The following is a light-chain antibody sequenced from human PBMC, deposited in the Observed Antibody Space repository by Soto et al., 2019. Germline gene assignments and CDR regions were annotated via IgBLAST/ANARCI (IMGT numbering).Light chain of an antibody. CDR1: SSNIGAGYD. CDR2: DNT. J-gene: IGLJ1*01. CDR3: QSYDRSLSGSRV. Sequence: QSVLTQPPSVSGAPGQRVTISCTGSSSNIGAGYDVHWYQQLPGTAPKLLIYDNTNRPSGVPDRFSGSKSGTSVSLAITGLQAEDEADYYCQSYDRSLSGSRVFGTGTKVTVL. V-gene: IGLV1-40*01.